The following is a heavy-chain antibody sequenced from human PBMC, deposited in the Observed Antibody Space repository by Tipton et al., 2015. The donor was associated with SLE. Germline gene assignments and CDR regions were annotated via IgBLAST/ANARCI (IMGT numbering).Heavy chain of an antibody. CDR2: TRNKANSYTT. CDR3: ARGAPIGRPHFDY. CDR1: GFTFSDHY. V-gene: IGHV3-72*01. J-gene: IGHJ4*02. Sequence: VQLVQSGGGLVQPGGSLRLSCAASGFTFSDHYMDWVRQAPGKGLEWVGRTRNKANSYTTEYAASVKGRFTISRDDSKNSLYLQMNSLKTEDTAVYYCARGAPIGRPHFDYWGQGTLVTVSS.